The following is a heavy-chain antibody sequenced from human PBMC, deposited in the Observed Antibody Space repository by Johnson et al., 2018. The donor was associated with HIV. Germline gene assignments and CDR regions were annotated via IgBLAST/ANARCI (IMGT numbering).Heavy chain of an antibody. CDR3: ARGSRYTYDNDDVYLRQAFDV. CDR1: GFTFSSFG. Sequence: VQLVESGGGVVQPGRSLRLSCAASGFTFSSFGMHWVRQAPAKGLEWVAFISYDGSDKDNADSVRGRFTISRDNSKNTLYLQMNGLRIEDTAVYYCARGSRYTYDNDDVYLRQAFDVWGQGTVVT. CDR2: ISYDGSDK. V-gene: IGHV3-30*04. D-gene: IGHD3-16*01. J-gene: IGHJ3*01.